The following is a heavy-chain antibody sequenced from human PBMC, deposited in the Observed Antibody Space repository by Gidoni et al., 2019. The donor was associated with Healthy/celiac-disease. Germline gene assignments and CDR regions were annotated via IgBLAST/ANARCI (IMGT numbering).Heavy chain of an antibody. Sequence: QVQLQESGPGLVKPSETLSLTAKLSGGSISSSYWSCIRQPPGKGLEWIGYIHYSGITNYNPSLKRRVTISVDTSKNQFSLKLSSVTAADTAVYYCARLEQLGYCSSTSCSHANWFDPWGQGTLVTVSS. CDR1: GGSISSSY. D-gene: IGHD2-2*01. CDR3: ARLEQLGYCSSTSCSHANWFDP. CDR2: IHYSGIT. J-gene: IGHJ5*02. V-gene: IGHV4-59*01.